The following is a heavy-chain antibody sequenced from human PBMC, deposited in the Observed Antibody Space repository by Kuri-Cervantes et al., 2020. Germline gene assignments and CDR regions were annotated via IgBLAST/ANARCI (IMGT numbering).Heavy chain of an antibody. V-gene: IGHV3-33*01. CDR2: IWYDGSNK. CDR1: GFTFSSYG. J-gene: IGHJ4*02. Sequence: GGSLRLSCAASGFTFSSYGMHWVRQAPGKGLEWVAVIWYDGSNKYYADSVKGRFTISRDNSKNTLYLQMNSLRAEDTAVYYCARDRDSSGYYSPNFDYWGQGTLVTVSS. CDR3: ARDRDSSGYYSPNFDY. D-gene: IGHD3-22*01.